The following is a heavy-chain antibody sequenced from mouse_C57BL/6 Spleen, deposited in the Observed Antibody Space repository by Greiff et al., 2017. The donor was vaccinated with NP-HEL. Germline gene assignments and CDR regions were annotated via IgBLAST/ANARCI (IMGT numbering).Heavy chain of an antibody. Sequence: EVHLVESGGGLVKPGGSLKLSCAASGFTFSDYGMHWVRQAPEKGLEWVAYISSGSSTIYYADTVKGRFTISRDNAKNTLFLQMTSLRSEDTAMYYCARWGYGSSYPYYYAMDYWGQGTSVTVSS. CDR1: GFTFSDYG. V-gene: IGHV5-17*01. J-gene: IGHJ4*01. CDR3: ARWGYGSSYPYYYAMDY. D-gene: IGHD1-1*01. CDR2: ISSGSSTI.